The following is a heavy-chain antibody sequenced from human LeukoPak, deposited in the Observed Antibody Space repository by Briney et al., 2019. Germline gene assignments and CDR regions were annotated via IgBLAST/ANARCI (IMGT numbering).Heavy chain of an antibody. CDR2: ISNSGSTI. D-gene: IGHD5-24*01. CDR3: AREGKMATRTYYFDY. Sequence: GGSLRLSCAASGFTFSDYYMSWIRQAPGKGLEWVSYISNSGSTIYYADSVKGRFTISRDNAKNSLYLQMNSLSTEDTAVYYCAREGKMATRTYYFDYWGQGTLVTVSS. CDR1: GFTFSDYY. J-gene: IGHJ4*02. V-gene: IGHV3-11*04.